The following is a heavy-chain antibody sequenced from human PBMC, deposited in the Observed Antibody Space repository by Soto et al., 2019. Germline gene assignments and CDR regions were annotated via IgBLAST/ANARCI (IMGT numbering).Heavy chain of an antibody. CDR2: IKEDGSEK. CDR1: GFIFSDYW. J-gene: IGHJ3*01. D-gene: IGHD6-13*01. CDR3: AKIGSSTWYTWAFDV. Sequence: TGGSLRLSXAASGFIFSDYWMNWVRQAPGKGLEWVANIKEDGSEKYYVDSVKGRFTISRDNAKNSLYLQMNSLRAEDTAVYYCAKIGSSTWYTWAFDVWGQGTMVTVSS. V-gene: IGHV3-7*01.